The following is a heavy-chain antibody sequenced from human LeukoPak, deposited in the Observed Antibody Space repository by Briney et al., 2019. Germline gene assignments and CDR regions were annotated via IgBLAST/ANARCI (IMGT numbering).Heavy chain of an antibody. V-gene: IGHV4-59*01. J-gene: IGHJ4*02. CDR2: IYYSGST. CDR1: GGSISSYY. D-gene: IGHD5-24*01. CDR3: ARGTREDGYTGYYFDY. Sequence: SSETLSPTCTVSGGSISSYYWSWIRQPPGKGLEWIGYIYYSGSTNYNPSLKSRVTISVDTSKNQFSLKLSSVTAADTAVYYCARGTREDGYTGYYFDYWGQGTLVTVSS.